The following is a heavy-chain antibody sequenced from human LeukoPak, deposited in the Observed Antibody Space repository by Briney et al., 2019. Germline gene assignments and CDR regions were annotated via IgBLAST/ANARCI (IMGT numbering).Heavy chain of an antibody. CDR3: ARGFRRSTSCYEY. J-gene: IGHJ4*02. Sequence: ASVKVSCKTSGYSFTSYGLSWVRQAPGQGPEWMGWISVYNGNTNYAQKLQGRVTMTTDTSTSTAYMELRSLRSDDTAVYYCARGFRRSTSCYEYWGQGTLVTVSS. CDR2: ISVYNGNT. D-gene: IGHD2-2*01. CDR1: GYSFTSYG. V-gene: IGHV1-18*01.